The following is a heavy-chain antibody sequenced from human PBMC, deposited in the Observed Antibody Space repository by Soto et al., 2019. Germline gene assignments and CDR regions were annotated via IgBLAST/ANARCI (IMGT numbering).Heavy chain of an antibody. J-gene: IGHJ6*02. D-gene: IGHD6-19*01. CDR2: IYYSGST. CDR3: ARGGIAVAGADYYYYGMDV. V-gene: IGHV4-31*03. CDR1: GGSISSGGYY. Sequence: TSETLSLSCTVSGGSISSGGYYWSWIRQHPGKGLEWIGYIYYSGSTYYNPSLKSRVTISVDTSKNQFSLKLSSVTAADTAVYYCARGGIAVAGADYYYYGMDVWGQGTTVTVSS.